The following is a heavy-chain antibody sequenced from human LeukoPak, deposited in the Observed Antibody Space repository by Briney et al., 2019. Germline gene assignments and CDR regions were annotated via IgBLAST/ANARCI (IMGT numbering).Heavy chain of an antibody. CDR1: GFTFSSYS. CDR3: AKTYVDTTFFDS. Sequence: PGGSLRLSCAASGFTFSSYSMNWVRQAPGKGLGWVSAISGSGGTIFYADSVKGRFAISRDNSKNTLYLQMTSLRAEDTAVYYCAKTYVDTTFFDSWGQGTRVTVSS. CDR2: ISGSGGTI. D-gene: IGHD5-18*01. J-gene: IGHJ4*02. V-gene: IGHV3-23*01.